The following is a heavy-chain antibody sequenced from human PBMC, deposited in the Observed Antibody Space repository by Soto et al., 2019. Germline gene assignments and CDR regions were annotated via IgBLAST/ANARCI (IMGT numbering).Heavy chain of an antibody. D-gene: IGHD2-15*01. CDR2: AAYSGGT. J-gene: IGHJ4*02. CDR3: AGVGVGATSQCEFES. Sequence: SETLSLTCTVSGGSIANNNYFWGWVRQPPGKGLEWIGSAAYSGGTYKNPSLKSRVTVSVDTSKNQFSLKLTSVTAADTAFCYCAGVGVGATSQCEFESWGQGSLVTVSS. CDR1: GGSIANNNYF. V-gene: IGHV4-39*01.